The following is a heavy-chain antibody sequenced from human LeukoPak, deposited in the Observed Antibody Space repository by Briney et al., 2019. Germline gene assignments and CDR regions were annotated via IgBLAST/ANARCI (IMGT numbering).Heavy chain of an antibody. Sequence: PSETLSLTCTVSGGSISGHYWSWIRQPPGKGLEWIGEINHSGSTNYNPSLKSRVTISVDTSKNQFSLKLSSVTAADTAVYYCARVGADGSGFLFDYWGQGTLVTVSS. CDR3: ARVGADGSGFLFDY. CDR1: GGSISGHY. CDR2: INHSGST. V-gene: IGHV4-34*01. D-gene: IGHD3-10*01. J-gene: IGHJ4*02.